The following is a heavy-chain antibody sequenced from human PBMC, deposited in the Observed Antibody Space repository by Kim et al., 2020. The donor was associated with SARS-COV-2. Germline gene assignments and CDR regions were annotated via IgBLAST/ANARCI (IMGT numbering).Heavy chain of an antibody. D-gene: IGHD5-12*01. V-gene: IGHV1-69*13. Sequence: SVKVSCKASGGTFSSYAISWVRQAPGQGLEWMGGIIPIFGTANYAQKFQGRVTITADESTSTAYMELSSLRSEDTAVYYCARETTVEMATIYAFDIWGQGTMVTVSS. CDR2: IIPIFGTA. CDR1: GGTFSSYA. CDR3: ARETTVEMATIYAFDI. J-gene: IGHJ3*02.